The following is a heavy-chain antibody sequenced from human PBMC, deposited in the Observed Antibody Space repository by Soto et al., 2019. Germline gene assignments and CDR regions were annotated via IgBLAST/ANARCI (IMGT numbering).Heavy chain of an antibody. V-gene: IGHV3-23*01. D-gene: IGHD3-3*01. J-gene: IGHJ6*02. CDR3: AKVTTPDDDFWSGYLCGMDV. CDR2: ISGSGGST. CDR1: GFTFSSYA. Sequence: EVQLLESGGGLVQPGGSLRLSCAASGFTFSSYAMIWVRQAPGKGLEWVSAISGSGGSTYYADSVKGRFTISRDNSKNPRYLQMNSLRAEDTAVYYCAKVTTPDDDFWSGYLCGMDVWGQGTTVTVSS.